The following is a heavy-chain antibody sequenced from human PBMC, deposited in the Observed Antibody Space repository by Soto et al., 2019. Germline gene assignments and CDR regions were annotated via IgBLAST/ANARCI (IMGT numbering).Heavy chain of an antibody. V-gene: IGHV3-23*01. J-gene: IGHJ4*02. Sequence: VGSLRLSCAASGFTFSSYAMSWVRQAPGKGLEWVSAISGSGGSKYYADSVKGRFTISRDNSKNTLYLQMNSLRAEDTAVYYCAKDQQQLVHNYFDCWGQGTLVTVSS. CDR1: GFTFSSYA. CDR2: ISGSGGSK. D-gene: IGHD6-13*01. CDR3: AKDQQQLVHNYFDC.